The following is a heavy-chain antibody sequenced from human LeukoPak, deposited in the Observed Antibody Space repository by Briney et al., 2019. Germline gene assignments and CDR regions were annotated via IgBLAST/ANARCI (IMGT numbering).Heavy chain of an antibody. V-gene: IGHV3-30*03. CDR1: GFTFSTYG. Sequence: GGSLRLSCAASGFTFSTYGMYWVRQAPGKGLEWVAVISYDGSHKYSADSVKGRFTISRDNSKNTLYLQMNSLRTEDTAVYFCSASRPHYGDYYGLDVWGHGTTVTVSS. CDR2: ISYDGSHK. J-gene: IGHJ6*02. D-gene: IGHD4/OR15-4a*01. CDR3: SASRPHYGDYYGLDV.